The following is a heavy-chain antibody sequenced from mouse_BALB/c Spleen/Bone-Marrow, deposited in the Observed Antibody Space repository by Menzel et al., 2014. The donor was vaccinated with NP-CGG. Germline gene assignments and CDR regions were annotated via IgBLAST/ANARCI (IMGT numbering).Heavy chain of an antibody. J-gene: IGHJ4*01. V-gene: IGHV1-54*01. CDR1: GYAFTNYL. CDR3: ARWDYAMDY. Sequence: QVQLQQSGAELVRPGTSVKVSCKASGYAFTNYLIEWVKQRPGQGLEWIGVINPGSGGTNYNEKFKGKATLTADKSSSTAYMQRSSLTSDDSAVYFCARWDYAMDYWGQGTSVTVSS. CDR2: INPGSGGT.